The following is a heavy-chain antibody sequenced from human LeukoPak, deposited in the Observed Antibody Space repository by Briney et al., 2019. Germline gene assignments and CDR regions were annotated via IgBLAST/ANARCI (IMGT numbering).Heavy chain of an antibody. D-gene: IGHD5-18*01. CDR3: TRPGVDTAIG. CDR2: IRSKANSYAT. J-gene: IGHJ4*02. Sequence: GGSLRLSCAASGFTFSGSAMHWVRKASGKGLEWVGRIRSKANSYATACAASVKGRFTISRDDSKNTAYLQMNSLKTEDTAVYYCTRPGVDTAIGWGQGTLVTVSS. V-gene: IGHV3-73*01. CDR1: GFTFSGSA.